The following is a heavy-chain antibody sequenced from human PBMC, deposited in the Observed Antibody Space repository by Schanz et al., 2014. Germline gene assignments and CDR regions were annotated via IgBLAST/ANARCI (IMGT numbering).Heavy chain of an antibody. V-gene: IGHV3-30*02. Sequence: VQLMESGGGLVKPGGSLRLSCVASGFTFSSYALHWVRQAPGKGLEWVAFVPFDGSQKFYADSVKGRFTISRDNSKNTLYLQMNSLRAEDTAVYYCAKAADWPVTRFDPWGQGTLVTVSS. D-gene: IGHD3-9*01. CDR3: AKAADWPVTRFDP. CDR1: GFTFSSYA. J-gene: IGHJ5*02. CDR2: VPFDGSQK.